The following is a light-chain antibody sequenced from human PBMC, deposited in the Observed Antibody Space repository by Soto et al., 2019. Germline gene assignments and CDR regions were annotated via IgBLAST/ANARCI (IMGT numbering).Light chain of an antibody. J-gene: IGLJ2*01. Sequence: QSVLTQPPSASGTPGQRVTISCSGSSSNIGSNTVNWYQQLPGTAPKLLIYSNNQRPSGVPDRFSGSKSGTSASLAISGRQSEEEADYYCAAWDDSLKVFGGGTKLTVL. V-gene: IGLV1-44*01. CDR1: SSNIGSNT. CDR2: SNN. CDR3: AAWDDSLKV.